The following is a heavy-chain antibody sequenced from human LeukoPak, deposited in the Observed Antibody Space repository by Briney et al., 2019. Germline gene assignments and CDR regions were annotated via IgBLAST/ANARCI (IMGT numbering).Heavy chain of an antibody. Sequence: GGSLRLSCAASGFTFSRNAMSWVRQAPGKGPEWVSGITGSGGSTDSADSVKGPFTISRDNSKNTLYLQMNSLRVEDTAVYYCAKKYGQIPSFDYWGQGTLVTVSS. CDR2: ITGSGGST. CDR3: AKKYGQIPSFDY. V-gene: IGHV3-23*01. CDR1: GFTFSRNA. J-gene: IGHJ4*02. D-gene: IGHD2-2*01.